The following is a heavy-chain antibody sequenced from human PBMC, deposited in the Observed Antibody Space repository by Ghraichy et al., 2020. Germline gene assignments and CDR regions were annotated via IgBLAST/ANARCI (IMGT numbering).Heavy chain of an antibody. J-gene: IGHJ4*02. CDR1: GFTFSSYG. CDR2: ISYVGSDK. CDR3: ARGGVCYYDSSGFYFDN. Sequence: LRLSCAASGFTFSSYGMHWVRQAPGKGLDWVAVISYVGSDKYYADSVKGRFTSSRYNAKNTLYLQMNSLRAEDTAGYYCARGGVCYYDSSGFYFDNWGQGSLVTVSS. V-gene: IGHV3-30*03. D-gene: IGHD3-22*01.